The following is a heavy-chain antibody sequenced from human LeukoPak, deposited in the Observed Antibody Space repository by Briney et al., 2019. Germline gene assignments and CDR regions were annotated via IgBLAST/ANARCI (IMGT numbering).Heavy chain of an antibody. CDR2: ISGSGGST. D-gene: IGHD3-3*01. V-gene: IGHV3-23*01. J-gene: IGHJ4*02. CDR3: AKTGVTIFGVVPFDY. Sequence: GGSLRLSCAASGFTFSSYAMSWVRQAPGKGLEWVSAISGSGGSTYYADSVKGRLTISSDNSKNTLYLKMNSLRAEDTAVYYCAKTGVTIFGVVPFDYWGQGTLVTVSS. CDR1: GFTFSSYA.